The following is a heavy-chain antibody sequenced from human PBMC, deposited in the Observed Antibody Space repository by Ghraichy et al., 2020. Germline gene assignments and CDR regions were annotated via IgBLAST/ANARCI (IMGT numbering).Heavy chain of an antibody. V-gene: IGHV3-21*04. Sequence: GGSLRLSCVASGLMFSPNTMNWVRQAPGKGLEWVSSISSSTRYIYYADSVKGRFTISRDKSKRTMYLQMNSLRADDTAVYYCAKEGGRLGEGAFDVWGQGTKVTVSS. CDR3: AKEGGRLGEGAFDV. CDR1: GLMFSPNT. J-gene: IGHJ3*01. D-gene: IGHD3-10*01. CDR2: ISSSTRYI.